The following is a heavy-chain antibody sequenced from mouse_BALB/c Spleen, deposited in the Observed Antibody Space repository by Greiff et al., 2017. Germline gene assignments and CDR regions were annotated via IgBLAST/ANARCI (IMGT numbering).Heavy chain of an antibody. Sequence: EVKLLESGPGLVKPSQSLSLTCSVTGYSITSGYYWNWIRQFPGNKLEWLGYISYDGSNNYNPSLKNRISITRDTSKNQFFLKLNSVTTEDTATYYCARDGTMVTTDKFAYWGQGTLVTVSA. CDR3: ARDGTMVTTDKFAY. CDR1: GYSITSGYY. J-gene: IGHJ3*01. D-gene: IGHD2-2*01. V-gene: IGHV3-6*02. CDR2: ISYDGSN.